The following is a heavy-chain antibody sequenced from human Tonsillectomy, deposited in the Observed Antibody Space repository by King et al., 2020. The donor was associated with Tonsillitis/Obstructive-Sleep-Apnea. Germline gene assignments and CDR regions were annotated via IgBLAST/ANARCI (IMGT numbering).Heavy chain of an antibody. CDR1: GFTFSSYA. V-gene: IGHV3-30*04. CDR2: ISYDGSDK. J-gene: IGHJ4*02. D-gene: IGHD1-26*01. Sequence: VQLVESGGGVVQPGRSLRLSCAASGFTFSSYAMHWVRQAPGRGLEWVAIISYDGSDKYYADSVKGRFTISRDNSKNTLYLQLNSLRAEDTAVYYCARGGTSLDYWGQGTLVTVSS. CDR3: ARGGTSLDY.